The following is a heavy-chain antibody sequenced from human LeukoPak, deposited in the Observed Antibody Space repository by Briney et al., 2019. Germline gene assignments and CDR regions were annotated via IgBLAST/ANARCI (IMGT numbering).Heavy chain of an antibody. D-gene: IGHD3-10*01. CDR1: GFTVSSNY. J-gene: IGHJ4*02. Sequence: SGGSLRLSCAASGFTVSSNYMSWVRQAPGKGLEWVSVIYSGVSTYYADSVKGRFTISRDNSKNTLYLQMNSLRAEDTAVYYCARLVRGVSFDYWGRGTLVTVSS. CDR3: ARLVRGVSFDY. V-gene: IGHV3-53*01. CDR2: IYSGVST.